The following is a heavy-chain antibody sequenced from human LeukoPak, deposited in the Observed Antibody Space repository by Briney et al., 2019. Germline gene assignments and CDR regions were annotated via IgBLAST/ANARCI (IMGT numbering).Heavy chain of an antibody. D-gene: IGHD5-18*01. CDR3: AKESGYSYGYTYNYYGMDV. V-gene: IGHV3-23*01. CDR2: ISGSGGST. CDR1: GNYW. Sequence: GGSLRLSCVASGNYWMHWVRQAPGKGLEWVSTISGSGGSTYYADSVKGRFTISRDNSKNTLYLQMNSLRAEDTAVYYCAKESGYSYGYTYNYYGMDVWGRGTTVTVSS. J-gene: IGHJ6*02.